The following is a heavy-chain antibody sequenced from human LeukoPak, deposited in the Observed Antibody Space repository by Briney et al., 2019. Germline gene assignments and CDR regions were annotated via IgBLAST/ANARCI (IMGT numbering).Heavy chain of an antibody. Sequence: AGGSLRLSCAASGFTVSSNYMSWVRQAPGKGLEWVSVIYSGGSTYYADSVKGRFIISRDNSKNTLYLQMNSLRAEDTAVYYCARSEGDSSGYYYFDYWGQGTLVTVSS. CDR2: IYSGGST. CDR3: ARSEGDSSGYYYFDY. J-gene: IGHJ4*02. D-gene: IGHD3-22*01. CDR1: GFTVSSNY. V-gene: IGHV3-66*01.